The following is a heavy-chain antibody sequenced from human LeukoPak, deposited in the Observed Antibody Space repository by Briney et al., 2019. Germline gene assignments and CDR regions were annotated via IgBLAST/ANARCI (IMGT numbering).Heavy chain of an antibody. CDR2: ISANSGDR. CDR1: GYTFTSHG. CDR3: ARNLPGLDF. Sequence: ASVKVSCKASGYTFTSHGISWVRQAPGQGLEWMGWISANSGDRNYAQKFQGRVTLTTDTSTGTAYMELRSPRSDDTAVYYCARNLPGLDFWGQGTLVTVSS. D-gene: IGHD1-14*01. J-gene: IGHJ4*02. V-gene: IGHV1-18*01.